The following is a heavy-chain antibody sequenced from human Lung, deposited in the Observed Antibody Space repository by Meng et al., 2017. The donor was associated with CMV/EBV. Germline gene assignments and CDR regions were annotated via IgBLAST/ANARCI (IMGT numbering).Heavy chain of an antibody. Sequence: GDYSSYCVSWVRQAPGQGLEWMGRIIPVRGITNYAQKFQGRVTITADRSTSTFYMVLSSLRSEDTAMYYCAREQYCSNTNCFNWFDSWAQGTLVTVSS. J-gene: IGHJ5*01. D-gene: IGHD2-2*01. CDR1: GDYSSYC. CDR3: AREQYCSNTNCFNWFDS. V-gene: IGHV1-69*04. CDR2: IIPVRGIT.